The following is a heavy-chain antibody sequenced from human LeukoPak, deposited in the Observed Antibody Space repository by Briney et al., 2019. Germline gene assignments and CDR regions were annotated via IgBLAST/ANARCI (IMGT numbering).Heavy chain of an antibody. CDR3: ARVRDIAAAGLYFQH. CDR2: INPSGGST. Sequence: GASVKVSCKASGYTFTSYYMHWVRQAPGQGLEWMGIINPSGGSTSYTQKFQGRVTMTRDTSTSTVYMELSSLRSEDTAVYYCARVRDIAAAGLYFQHWGQGTLVTVSS. J-gene: IGHJ1*01. CDR1: GYTFTSYY. V-gene: IGHV1-46*01. D-gene: IGHD6-13*01.